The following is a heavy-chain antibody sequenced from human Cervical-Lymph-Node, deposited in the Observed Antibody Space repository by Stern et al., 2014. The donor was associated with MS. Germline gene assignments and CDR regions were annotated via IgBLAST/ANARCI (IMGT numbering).Heavy chain of an antibody. CDR3: ASAYSSSHYYFDY. Sequence: QVQLVESGGGVVQPGRSLRLSCAASGFRFSRYAMHWVRQAPGTGLAWVALIWYDGSNPYYADSVTGRFTISRDNFKNTLYLQMNSLRAEDTAVYYCASAYSSSHYYFDYWGQGTLVTVSS. J-gene: IGHJ4*02. D-gene: IGHD6-13*01. V-gene: IGHV3-33*01. CDR2: IWYDGSNP. CDR1: GFRFSRYA.